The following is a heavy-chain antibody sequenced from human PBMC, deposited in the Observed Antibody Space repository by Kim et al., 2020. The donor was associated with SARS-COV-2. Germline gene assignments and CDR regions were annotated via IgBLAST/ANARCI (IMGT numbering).Heavy chain of an antibody. Sequence: GGSLRLSCAVSGFTFSNSDMSWVRQAPGEGLEWVSGISGSGVTTYYADSVKGRFTISRDNSKSTLYLQMSSLRADDTAVYYCAKDGRSHTPGYWGQGTLVTVSS. CDR2: ISGSGVTT. J-gene: IGHJ4*02. CDR1: GFTFSNSD. V-gene: IGHV3-23*01. D-gene: IGHD6-13*01. CDR3: AKDGRSHTPGY.